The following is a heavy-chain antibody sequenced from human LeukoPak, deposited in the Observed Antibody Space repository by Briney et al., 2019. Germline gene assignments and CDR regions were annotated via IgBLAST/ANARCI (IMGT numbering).Heavy chain of an antibody. CDR3: AKDYGPKQLVFLDS. D-gene: IGHD6-13*01. J-gene: IGHJ4*02. CDR1: GFTFSSYA. Sequence: PGGSLRLSCAASGFTFSSYALSWVRQAPGKGLEWVSAISDNGGTTFYADSVKGRFTITRDNSKNTLYVQMNSLRGEDTAVYYCAKDYGPKQLVFLDSWRQGTLVTVSS. CDR2: ISDNGGTT. V-gene: IGHV3-23*01.